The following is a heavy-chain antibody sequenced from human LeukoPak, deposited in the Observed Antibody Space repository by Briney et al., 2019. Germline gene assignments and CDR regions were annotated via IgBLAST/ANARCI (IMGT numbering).Heavy chain of an antibody. Sequence: PSETLSLTCTVSGGSISSYYWSWIRQPAGKGLEWIGRIYTSGSTNYNPSLKSRVTMSVDTSKNQFSLKLSSVTAADTAVYYCARGPKPRPPTYYDYVWGSYRYTFDYRGQGTLVTVSS. D-gene: IGHD3-16*02. J-gene: IGHJ4*02. CDR3: ARGPKPRPPTYYDYVWGSYRYTFDY. V-gene: IGHV4-4*07. CDR2: IYTSGST. CDR1: GGSISSYY.